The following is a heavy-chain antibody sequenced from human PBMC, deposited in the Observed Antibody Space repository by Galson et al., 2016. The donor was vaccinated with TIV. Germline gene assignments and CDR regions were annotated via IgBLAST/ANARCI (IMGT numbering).Heavy chain of an antibody. CDR3: ARGFRSYYFDY. Sequence: SLRFSCAASGFTFGSYGMHWVRHGPGKGLEWVAFISYDRSDKHYADSVKGRSTISRDNSKNTLYLQMSSLRPEDTAVYYCARGFRSYYFDYWGQGTLVTVSS. CDR2: ISYDRSDK. J-gene: IGHJ4*02. CDR1: GFTFGSYG. V-gene: IGHV3-30-3*01. D-gene: IGHD3-10*01.